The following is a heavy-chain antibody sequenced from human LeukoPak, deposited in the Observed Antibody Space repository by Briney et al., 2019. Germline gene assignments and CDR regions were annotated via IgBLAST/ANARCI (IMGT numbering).Heavy chain of an antibody. Sequence: KPGGSLRLSCAASGFTFSTYSMNWVRQAPGKGLEWVSSTTKTSKYIYYADSVKGRLTISRDNAKNSLYLQMNSLRAEDTAVYYCATELYYSGSGSSDYWGQGTLVTVSS. D-gene: IGHD3-10*01. CDR1: GFTFSTYS. V-gene: IGHV3-21*01. CDR3: ATELYYSGSGSSDY. CDR2: TTKTSKYI. J-gene: IGHJ4*02.